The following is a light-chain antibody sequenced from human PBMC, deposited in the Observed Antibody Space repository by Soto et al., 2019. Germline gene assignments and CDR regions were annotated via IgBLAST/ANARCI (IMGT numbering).Light chain of an antibody. CDR2: DVS. CDR1: SSDVGGYNY. CDR3: SSYTSSSTLV. J-gene: IGLJ2*01. V-gene: IGLV2-14*01. Sequence: QSALTQPASVSGSPGQSITISCTGTSSDVGGYNYVSWYQQHPGKAPKVMIYDVSNRPSGVSYRFSGSKSGNTASLTISGLQAEDEADYYCSSYTSSSTLVFGGGTKVTVL.